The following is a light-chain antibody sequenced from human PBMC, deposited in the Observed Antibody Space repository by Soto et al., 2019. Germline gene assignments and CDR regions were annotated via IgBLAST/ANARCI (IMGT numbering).Light chain of an antibody. J-gene: IGKJ5*01. CDR2: LGS. CDR1: QSLLHSNGYNY. V-gene: IGKV2-28*01. CDR3: IQALQTPPIT. Sequence: DIVMTQSPLSLPVTPGEPASISCRYSQSLLHSNGYNYLDWYLQKPGQSPQLLIYLGSNRASGVPDRFSGSGSGTDFTLKISRVEPEDVGVYYCIQALQTPPITFGQGTRLEIK.